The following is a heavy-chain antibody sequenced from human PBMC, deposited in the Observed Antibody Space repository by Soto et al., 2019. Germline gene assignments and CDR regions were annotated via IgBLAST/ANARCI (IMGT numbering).Heavy chain of an antibody. CDR2: IIPNSGGT. J-gene: IGHJ4*02. V-gene: IGHV1-2*04. CDR1: GGTFSSYA. D-gene: IGHD2-15*01. Sequence: QVQLVQSGAEVKKPGSSVKVSCKASGGTFSSYAISWVRQAPGQGLEWMGGIIPNSGGTNYAQKFQGWVTMTRDTSISTAYMELSRLRSDDTAVYYCARGGGGGGNGVFVYWGQGTLVTVSS. CDR3: ARGGGGGGNGVFVY.